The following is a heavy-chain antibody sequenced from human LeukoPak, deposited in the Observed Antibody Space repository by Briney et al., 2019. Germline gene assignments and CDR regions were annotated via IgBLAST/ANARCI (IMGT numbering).Heavy chain of an antibody. CDR2: INSDGSST. V-gene: IGHV3-74*01. CDR3: ARLSDYGSGSGELSDFDY. D-gene: IGHD3-10*01. CDR1: GFTFSSYW. Sequence: PGGSLRLSCAASGFTFSSYWMHWVRQAPGKGLVWVSRINSDGSSTSYADSVKGRFTISRDSAKNTLYLQMNSLRAEDTAVYYCARLSDYGSGSGELSDFDYWGQGTLVTVSS. J-gene: IGHJ4*02.